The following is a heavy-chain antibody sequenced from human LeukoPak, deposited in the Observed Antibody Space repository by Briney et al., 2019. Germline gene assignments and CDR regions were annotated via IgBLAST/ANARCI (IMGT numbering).Heavy chain of an antibody. V-gene: IGHV3-23*01. CDR3: AKGSSNSRPYYFDY. J-gene: IGHJ4*02. CDR1: GFTFSNYV. Sequence: PGGSLRFSCAASGFTFSNYVMSWVRQAPGKGLEWVSAITGSSDSTYYADSVKGRFTSSRDNSKSTLFLQMNSLRAEDTAIYYCAKGSSNSRPYYFDYWGQGTLATVSS. CDR2: ITGSSDST. D-gene: IGHD1-1*01.